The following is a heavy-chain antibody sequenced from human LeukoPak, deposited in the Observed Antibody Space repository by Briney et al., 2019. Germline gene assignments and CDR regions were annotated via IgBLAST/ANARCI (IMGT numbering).Heavy chain of an antibody. J-gene: IGHJ4*02. D-gene: IGHD2-21*01. CDR1: GFTFSNAW. Sequence: GGSLRLSCAASGFTFSNAWMSWVRQAPGKRLEWVGRIKSKTDGGTTDYAAPVKGRFTISRDDSKNTLYLQMNSLKTEDTAVYYCTASTDVEGQFDYWGQGTLVTVSS. CDR2: IKSKTDGGTT. V-gene: IGHV3-15*01. CDR3: TASTDVEGQFDY.